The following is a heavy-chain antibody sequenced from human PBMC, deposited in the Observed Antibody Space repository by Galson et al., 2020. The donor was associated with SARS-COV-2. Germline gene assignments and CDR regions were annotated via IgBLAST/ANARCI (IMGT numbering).Heavy chain of an antibody. CDR2: VSYSGTT. CDR1: GDSISSSYYY. J-gene: IGHJ4*02. Sequence: SETLSLTCTVSGDSISSSYYYWAWIRQPQGKGLEWVGSVSYSGTTYSNPSLRGRVTISIDASKTQFSLKLSSATAADTAVYYCARVPYSSSWYVDYWGQGTLVAVSS. D-gene: IGHD6-13*01. CDR3: ARVPYSSSWYVDY. V-gene: IGHV4-39*07.